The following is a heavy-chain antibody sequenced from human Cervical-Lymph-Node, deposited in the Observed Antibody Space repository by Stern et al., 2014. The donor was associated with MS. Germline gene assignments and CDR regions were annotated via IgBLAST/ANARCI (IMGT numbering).Heavy chain of an antibody. Sequence: QVQLVESGGGVVQPGRSLRLSCAASGFNFRNYGFHWLRQAPGKGLEWVAIIWYDGSKKYYKDSVKGRFTISRDDSKNTLYLEMNSLRVEDTAVYYCATSTPWTQPAHWGQGTLVTVSS. D-gene: IGHD3/OR15-3a*01. J-gene: IGHJ4*02. CDR3: ATSTPWTQPAH. CDR1: GFNFRNYG. V-gene: IGHV3-33*01. CDR2: IWYDGSKK.